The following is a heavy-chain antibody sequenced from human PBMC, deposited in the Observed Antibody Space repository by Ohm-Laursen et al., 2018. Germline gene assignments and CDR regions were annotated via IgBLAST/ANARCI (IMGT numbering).Heavy chain of an antibody. Sequence: SLRLSCAASGFNLTEHYMDWVRQAPGKGLEWVGRSRHKENNYSTVYAASVRGRFTISRDESKNEMYLQMKSLKTGDTAVYYCAKFNADYPWGQGTLVSASS. V-gene: IGHV3-72*01. D-gene: IGHD4-17*01. CDR2: SRHKENNYST. J-gene: IGHJ4*02. CDR1: GFNLTEHY. CDR3: AKFNADYP.